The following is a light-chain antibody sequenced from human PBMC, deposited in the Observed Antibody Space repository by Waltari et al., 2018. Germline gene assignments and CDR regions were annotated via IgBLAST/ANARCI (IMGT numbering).Light chain of an antibody. CDR3: TSRDLSGDVV. V-gene: IGLV3-19*01. CDR2: CKN. J-gene: IGLJ2*01. CDR1: SLRISY. Sequence: SSELTQDPAVSVALGQSVRITCQGDSLRISYVSWGRQKPGQSPELVIHCKNNRPSGIPDRFSASSSGNTASLTITGAQAEDEADYYCTSRDLSGDVVFGGGTKVTVL.